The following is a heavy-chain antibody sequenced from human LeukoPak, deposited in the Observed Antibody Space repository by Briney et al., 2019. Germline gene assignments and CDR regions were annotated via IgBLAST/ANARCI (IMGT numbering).Heavy chain of an antibody. D-gene: IGHD6-13*01. CDR3: AKEGDSSSWYDLYDY. V-gene: IGHV3-48*04. J-gene: IGHJ4*02. Sequence: GGSLRLSCAASGFTFSSYSINWVRQAPGKGLEWISFISSSSSTIYYADSVKGRFTISRDNAKNSLHLQMNSLRAEDTAVYYCAKEGDSSSWYDLYDYWGQGTLVTVSS. CDR1: GFTFSSYS. CDR2: ISSSSSTI.